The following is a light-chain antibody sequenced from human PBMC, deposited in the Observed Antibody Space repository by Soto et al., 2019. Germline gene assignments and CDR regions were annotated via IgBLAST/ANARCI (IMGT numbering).Light chain of an antibody. J-gene: IGLJ1*01. V-gene: IGLV1-47*01. CDR3: AAWAATLSGYV. CDR2: KNN. CDR1: SSNIGTDD. Sequence: QSALTQPPSASGTPGQRVTISCSGSSSNIGTDDVFWYLQFPGTAPKLLIYKNNQRPSGVSDRFSGSKSGTSASLAIGGLRSEDEADYYCAAWAATLSGYVFGTGTRSPS.